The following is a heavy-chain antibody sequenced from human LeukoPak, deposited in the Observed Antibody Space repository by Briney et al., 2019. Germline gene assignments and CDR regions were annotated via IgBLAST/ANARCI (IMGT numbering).Heavy chain of an antibody. Sequence: SETLSLTCAVYGGSFSGYYWSWIRQPPGKGLEWIGEINHSGSTNYNPSLKSRVTISVDTSKNQFSLKLSSVTAADTAVYYCARGLYSNYPLDYWGQGTLVTVSS. CDR1: GGSFSGYY. D-gene: IGHD4-11*01. CDR3: ARGLYSNYPLDY. CDR2: INHSGST. J-gene: IGHJ4*02. V-gene: IGHV4-34*01.